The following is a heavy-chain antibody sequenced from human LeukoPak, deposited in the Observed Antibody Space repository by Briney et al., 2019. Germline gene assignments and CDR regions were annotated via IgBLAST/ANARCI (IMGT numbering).Heavy chain of an antibody. CDR3: ARSLTTLTYEGY. CDR1: GFTFRTYS. V-gene: IGHV3-21*01. J-gene: IGHJ4*02. Sequence: GGSLRLSCAASGFTFRTYSMNWVRQAPGKGLEWVSSINSGSTYTYYTESVKGRFTVSRDNAKNSLFLQMNSLRAEDTATYYCARSLTTLTYEGYWGQGTLVTVSS. D-gene: IGHD1-1*01. CDR2: INSGSTYT.